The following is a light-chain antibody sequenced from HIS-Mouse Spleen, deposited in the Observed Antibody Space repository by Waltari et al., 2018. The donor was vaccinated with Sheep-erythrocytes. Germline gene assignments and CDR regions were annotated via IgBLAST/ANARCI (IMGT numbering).Light chain of an antibody. CDR1: KLGDKY. J-gene: IGLJ2*01. CDR3: QAWDSSTAV. CDR2: QDS. Sequence: SYELTQPPSVSVSPGQPARLPCSGDKLGDKYACWYQQKPGQSPVLVIYQDSKRPSGIPERFSGSNSGNTATLTISGTQAMDEADYYCQAWDSSTAVFGGGTKLTVL. V-gene: IGLV3-1*01.